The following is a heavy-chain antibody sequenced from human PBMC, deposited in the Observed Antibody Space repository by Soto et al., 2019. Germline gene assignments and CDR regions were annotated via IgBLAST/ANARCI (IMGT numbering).Heavy chain of an antibody. V-gene: IGHV3-15*07. CDR3: TTDTIFGVVITPYYYYGMDV. CDR2: IKSKTDGGTT. D-gene: IGHD3-3*01. J-gene: IGHJ6*02. Sequence: GGSLRLSCAASGFTFSNAWMNWVRQAPGKGLEWVGRIKSKTDGGTTDYAAPVKGRFTISRDDSKNTLYLQMNSLKTEDTAVYYCTTDTIFGVVITPYYYYGMDVWGQGTTVTVSS. CDR1: GFTFSNAW.